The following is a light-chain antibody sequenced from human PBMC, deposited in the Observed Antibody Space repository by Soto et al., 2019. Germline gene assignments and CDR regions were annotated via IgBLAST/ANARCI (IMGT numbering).Light chain of an antibody. J-gene: IGKJ4*01. CDR2: DGS. CDR3: QQRINWPPLT. CDR1: QSINSY. Sequence: DIEMTQSPASLSASVGDRVTNTCRTSQSINSYLAWYQQKPGQAPRLLIYDGSNRATGIPARFSGSGSGTDFTLTISSLEPEDFAVYYCQQRINWPPLTFGGGTKVDI. V-gene: IGKV3-11*01.